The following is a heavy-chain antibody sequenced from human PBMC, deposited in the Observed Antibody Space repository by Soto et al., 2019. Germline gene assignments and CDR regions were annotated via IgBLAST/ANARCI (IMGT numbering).Heavy chain of an antibody. CDR1: GGSISSGSYY. D-gene: IGHD1-26*01. V-gene: IGHV4-39*01. Sequence: PSETLSLTCTVSGGSISSGSYYWGWIRQPPGKGLEWIGSIYYSGSTYYNPSLKSRVTISVDTSKNQFSLKLSSVTAADTAVYYCARPSGSYLYYFDYWGQGTLVTVSS. J-gene: IGHJ4*02. CDR2: IYYSGST. CDR3: ARPSGSYLYYFDY.